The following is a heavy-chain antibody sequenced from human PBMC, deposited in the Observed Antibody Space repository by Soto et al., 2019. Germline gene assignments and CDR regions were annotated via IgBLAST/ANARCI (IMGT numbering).Heavy chain of an antibody. J-gene: IGHJ6*02. V-gene: IGHV1-3*01. D-gene: IGHD2-15*01. CDR3: ATSEGDCGGGSCYNYFYYYGMDV. CDR2: LSVGNGDT. CDR1: GDTRTDFS. Sequence: ASVKVSCKASGDTRTDFSMHWVRQAPGQRPEWMGWLSVGNGDTKYSQKFQGRVTITRDTSARTAYMELSNLRSEDTAVYYCATSEGDCGGGSCYNYFYYYGMDVCGQRTTVTVSS.